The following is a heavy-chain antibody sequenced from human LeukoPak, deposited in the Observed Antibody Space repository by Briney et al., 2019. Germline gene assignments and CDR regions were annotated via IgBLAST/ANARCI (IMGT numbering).Heavy chain of an antibody. CDR2: ISSSSSYI. V-gene: IGHV3-21*01. J-gene: IGHJ4*02. CDR1: GFTFSSYS. Sequence: PGGSLTLSCAASGFTFSSYSMNWLRQAPAKGLEWVSSISSSSSYIYYAHSVKGRFTSSRDNAKNSRYVQMDSLRAEDRAVYYCGRDGQLYRYGSPIDYWGQGTLVTVSS. D-gene: IGHD5-18*01. CDR3: GRDGQLYRYGSPIDY.